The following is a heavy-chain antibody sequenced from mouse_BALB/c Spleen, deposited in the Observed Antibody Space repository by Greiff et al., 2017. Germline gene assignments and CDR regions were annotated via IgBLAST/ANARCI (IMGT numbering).Heavy chain of an antibody. Sequence: DVHLVESGGDLVKPGGSLKLSCAASGFTFSSYGMSWVRQTPDKRLEWVATISSGGSYTYYPDSVKGRFTISRDNAKNTLYLQMSSLKSEDTAMYYCARHGLGRRGDAMDYWGQGTSVTVSS. V-gene: IGHV5-6*01. D-gene: IGHD4-1*01. CDR2: ISSGGSYT. CDR3: ARHGLGRRGDAMDY. CDR1: GFTFSSYG. J-gene: IGHJ4*01.